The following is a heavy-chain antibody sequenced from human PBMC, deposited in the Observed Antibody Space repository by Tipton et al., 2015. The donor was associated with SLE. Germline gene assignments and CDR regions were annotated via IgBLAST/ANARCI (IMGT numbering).Heavy chain of an antibody. CDR2: ISSGSNYI. CDR3: AKWQNRYGLHGFDY. D-gene: IGHD5-18*01. Sequence: SLRLSCAASGFIFNSYSINWVRQAPGKGLEWVSSISSGSNYISYADSLKGRFTISRDDAKNSVFLQMNSLRAGDTAVYYCAKWQNRYGLHGFDYWGQGTLVTVSS. J-gene: IGHJ4*02. V-gene: IGHV3-21*04. CDR1: GFIFNSYS.